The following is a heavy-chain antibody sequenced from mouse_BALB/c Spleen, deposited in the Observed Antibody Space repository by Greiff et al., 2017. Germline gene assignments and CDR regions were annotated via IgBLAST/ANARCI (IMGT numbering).Heavy chain of an antibody. Sequence: VQLQESGPQLVRPGASVKISCKASGYSFTSYWMHWVKQRPGQGLEWIGMIDPSDSETRLNQKFKDKATLTVDKSSSTAYMQLSSPTSEDSAVYYCARGLLRYYYAMDYWGQGTSVTVSS. D-gene: IGHD1-1*01. CDR3: ARGLLRYYYAMDY. CDR1: GYSFTSYW. CDR2: IDPSDSET. V-gene: IGHV1S126*01. J-gene: IGHJ4*01.